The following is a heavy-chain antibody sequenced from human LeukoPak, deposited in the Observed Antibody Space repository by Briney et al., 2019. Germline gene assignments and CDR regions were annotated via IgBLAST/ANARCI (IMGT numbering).Heavy chain of an antibody. CDR3: ARDAGGGYDYYYYYYMDV. D-gene: IGHD5-12*01. CDR2: ISYDGSNK. V-gene: IGHV3-30*01. CDR1: GFTFSSYA. J-gene: IGHJ6*03. Sequence: GRSLRLSCAASGFTFSSYAMHWVRQAPGKGLEWVAVISYDGSNKYYADSAKGRFTISRDNSKNTLYLQMNSLRAEDTAVYYCARDAGGGYDYYYYYYMDVWGKGTTVTVYS.